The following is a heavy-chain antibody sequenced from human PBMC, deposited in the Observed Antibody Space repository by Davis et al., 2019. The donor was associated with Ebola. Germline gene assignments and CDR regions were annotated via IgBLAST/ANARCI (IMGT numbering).Heavy chain of an antibody. Sequence: SETLSLTCTVSGGSISSYYWSWIRQPPGKGLEWIGYIYYSGSTNYNPSLKSRVTISVDKSKNQFSLKLSSVTAADTAVYYCARHQYDFWSGWFYYWGQGTLVTVSS. J-gene: IGHJ4*02. CDR2: IYYSGST. CDR1: GGSISSYY. CDR3: ARHQYDFWSGWFYY. D-gene: IGHD3-3*01. V-gene: IGHV4-59*08.